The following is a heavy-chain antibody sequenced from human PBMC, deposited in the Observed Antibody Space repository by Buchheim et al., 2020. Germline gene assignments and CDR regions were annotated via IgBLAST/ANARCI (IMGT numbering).Heavy chain of an antibody. CDR2: IYSSGST. CDR3: ARWDYYYDRSGYNF. V-gene: IGHV4-61*01. Sequence: QVQLQESGPGLVKPSETLSLTCTVSGGSVSSGSYYWTWLRQPPGKGLEWIGYIYSSGSTSYNPSLKSRVTISLNASKNQLSLKLTSMTAADTAVYYCARWDYYYDRSGYNFWGQGTL. CDR1: GGSVSSGSYY. J-gene: IGHJ4*02. D-gene: IGHD3-22*01.